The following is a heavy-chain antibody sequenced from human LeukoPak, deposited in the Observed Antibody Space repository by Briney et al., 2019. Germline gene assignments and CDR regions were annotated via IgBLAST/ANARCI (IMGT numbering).Heavy chain of an antibody. Sequence: PSETLSLTCTVSGGSISSYYWSLIRQPAGKGLEWIGRIYTSGSTNYNPSLKSRVTMSVDTSKNQFSLKLSSVTAADTAVYYCASSDAYYDFWSGLNFDYWGQGTLVTVSS. D-gene: IGHD3-3*01. CDR1: GGSISSYY. CDR3: ASSDAYYDFWSGLNFDY. V-gene: IGHV4-4*07. CDR2: IYTSGST. J-gene: IGHJ4*02.